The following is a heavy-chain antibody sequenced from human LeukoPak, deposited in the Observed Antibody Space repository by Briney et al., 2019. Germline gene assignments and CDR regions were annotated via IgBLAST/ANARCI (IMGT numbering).Heavy chain of an antibody. CDR2: IRSKPYGGTT. Sequence: PGRSLRPSCTGSGFTFGDYGMSWVRQAPGKGLEWVGFIRSKPYGGTTEYAASVKGRFTISRDDSESIAYLQMNSLKTEDTAVYYCTRGDYYDSGGYYFLFDYSGQGTLVAVSS. CDR1: GFTFGDYG. V-gene: IGHV3-49*04. J-gene: IGHJ4*02. CDR3: TRGDYYDSGGYYFLFDY. D-gene: IGHD3-22*01.